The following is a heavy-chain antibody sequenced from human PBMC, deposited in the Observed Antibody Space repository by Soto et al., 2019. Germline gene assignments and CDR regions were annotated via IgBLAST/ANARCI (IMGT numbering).Heavy chain of an antibody. Sequence: QLQLQESGPGLVKPSETLSLTCTVSGGSISSSPYFWGWIRQPPGKGLEWIASVSYSGGTYYNPSLKSRVTISVDTSKKQFSLNLTSVTAADTAFYYCSRRAPEGFDPWGQGTQVTVSS. CDR1: GGSISSSPYF. CDR3: SRRAPEGFDP. J-gene: IGHJ5*02. V-gene: IGHV4-39*01. CDR2: VSYSGGT.